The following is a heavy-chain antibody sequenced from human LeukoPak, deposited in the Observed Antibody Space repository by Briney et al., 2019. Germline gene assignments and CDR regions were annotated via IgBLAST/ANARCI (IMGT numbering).Heavy chain of an antibody. CDR2: ISSSGSTI. CDR1: GFTFSDYY. CDR3: AKDLTSAFLEWLSPLDY. V-gene: IGHV3-11*04. D-gene: IGHD3-3*02. Sequence: PGGSLRLSCAASGFTFSDYYMSWIRQAPGKGLEWVSYISSSGSTIYYADSVKGRFTISRDNSKNTLYLQMNSLRAEDTAVYYCAKDLTSAFLEWLSPLDYWGQGTLVTVSS. J-gene: IGHJ4*02.